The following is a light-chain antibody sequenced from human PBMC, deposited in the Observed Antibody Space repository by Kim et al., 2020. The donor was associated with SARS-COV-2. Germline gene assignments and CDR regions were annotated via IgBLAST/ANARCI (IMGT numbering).Light chain of an antibody. CDR2: GKN. J-gene: IGLJ1*01. CDR3: NSRDSSGNHHYV. CDR1: SLRTYY. Sequence: SSELTQDPAVSVALGQTVTITCQGDSLRTYYASWYQQKPGQAPVLVIYGKNNRPSGIPDRFSGSSSGNTASLTITGAQAEDEADYYCNSRDSSGNHHYVFGTGTKVTVL. V-gene: IGLV3-19*01.